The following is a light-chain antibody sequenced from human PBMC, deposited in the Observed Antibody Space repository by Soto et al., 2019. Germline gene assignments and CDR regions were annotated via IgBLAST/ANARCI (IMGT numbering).Light chain of an antibody. J-gene: IGLJ1*01. CDR2: DVS. CDR1: SSDVGAYDF. Sequence: QSALTQPASVSGSPGQSITISCTGTSSDVGAYDFVSWYQQHPGKGPKLMIYDVSNRPSGVSNRFSGSKSGNTASLTISGLQAEDEADYYCSSYTSSSTFYVFGTGTKVTVL. V-gene: IGLV2-14*03. CDR3: SSYTSSSTFYV.